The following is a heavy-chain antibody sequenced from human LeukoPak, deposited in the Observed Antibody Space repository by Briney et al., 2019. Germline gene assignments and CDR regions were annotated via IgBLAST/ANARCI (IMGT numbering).Heavy chain of an antibody. CDR2: IYHTGTT. CDR3: GKGGGGYFDY. CDR1: GYSISSGYY. D-gene: IGHD4-23*01. J-gene: IGHJ4*02. V-gene: IGHV4-38-2*01. Sequence: SETLSLTCAVSGYSISSGYYWAWIRQPPGKGLEWIESIYHTGTTYYNPSLKSRVTISVDTSKNQFSLRLTSMTAADTAVYYCGKGGGGYFDYWGQGTLVTVSS.